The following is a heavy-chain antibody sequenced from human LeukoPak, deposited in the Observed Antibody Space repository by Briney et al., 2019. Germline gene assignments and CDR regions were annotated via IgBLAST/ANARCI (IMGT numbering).Heavy chain of an antibody. CDR3: AKDIAGSSGWNHFDY. Sequence: AGGSLRLSCAASGFTFSSYAMYWVRQAPGMGLEWVSIISDSGGSTQYADPVKGRFTISRDNSKNTLYLQMNSLRTEDTAVYHCAKDIAGSSGWNHFDYWGQGTLVTVSP. J-gene: IGHJ4*02. CDR2: ISDSGGST. V-gene: IGHV3-23*01. CDR1: GFTFSSYA. D-gene: IGHD6-19*01.